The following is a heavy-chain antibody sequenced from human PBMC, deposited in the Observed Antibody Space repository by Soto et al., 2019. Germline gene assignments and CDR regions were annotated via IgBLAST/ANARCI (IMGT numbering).Heavy chain of an antibody. Sequence: PSETLSLTCTVSGGSISSGGYYWSWIRQHPGKGLEWIGYIYYSGSTYYNPSLKSRVTISVDTSKNQFSLKLSSVTAADTAVYYCARRGYSYGSDYWGQGTLVTVSS. CDR1: GGSISSGGYY. CDR3: ARRGYSYGSDY. V-gene: IGHV4-31*03. D-gene: IGHD5-18*01. CDR2: IYYSGST. J-gene: IGHJ4*02.